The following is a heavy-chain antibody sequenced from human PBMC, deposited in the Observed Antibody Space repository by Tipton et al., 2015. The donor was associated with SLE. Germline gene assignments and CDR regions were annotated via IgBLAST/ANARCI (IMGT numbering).Heavy chain of an antibody. CDR1: VYTFTSYE. V-gene: IGHV1-8*01. CDR2: MNPDTSHT. J-gene: IGHJ3*02. CDR3: VRGADDVFDI. Sequence: QLVQSGAEVKKPGASVKVSCKASVYTFTSYEINWVRQATGQGLEWMGWMNPDTSHTGHAQKFQGRLTMTRNTSISTAFMELTSLRSEDTALYYCVRGADDVFDIWGQGTMVTVSS.